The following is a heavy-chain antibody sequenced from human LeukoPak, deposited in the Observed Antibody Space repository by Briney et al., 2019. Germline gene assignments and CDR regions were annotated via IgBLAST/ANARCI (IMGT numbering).Heavy chain of an antibody. D-gene: IGHD3-10*01. CDR3: RYGSGRYSFDY. CDR2: ISHDGSNK. CDR1: GFTFSSYG. Sequence: GGSLRLSCAASGFTFSSYGMHWVRQAPGKGLEWVAVISHDGSNKYYSDSVKGRFTISGDNSKNTLYLQMNSLRVEDTAVYYCRYGSGRYSFDYWGQGTLVTVSS. J-gene: IGHJ4*02. V-gene: IGHV3-30*03.